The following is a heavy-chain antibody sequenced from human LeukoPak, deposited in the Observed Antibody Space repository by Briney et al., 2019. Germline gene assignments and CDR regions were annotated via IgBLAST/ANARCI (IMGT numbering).Heavy chain of an antibody. CDR1: GFTFSDYF. CDR2: INSAGDNI. J-gene: IGHJ4*02. CDR3: ATSRVFDY. V-gene: IGHV3-11*01. Sequence: GGSLRLSCVASGFTFSDYFMSWIRQAPGKGLEWLSFINSAGDNIYYADSVKGRFTISRDNAKKTLYLEMNSLRMEDTAINYCATSRVFDYWGQGTLVTVSS.